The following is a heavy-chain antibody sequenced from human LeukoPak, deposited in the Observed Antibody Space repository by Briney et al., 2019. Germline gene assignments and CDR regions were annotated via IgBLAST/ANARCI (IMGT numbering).Heavy chain of an antibody. D-gene: IGHD3-22*01. Sequence: PGGSLRLSCAASGFTFSKYAMTWVRQAPGKGLEWVSGISVSGGSTNYADSVKGRFTISRDNSKNTLYLQMNSLRAEDTAVYYCAKSNYFDSGGYYFFDYWGQGTLATVSP. J-gene: IGHJ4*02. CDR1: GFTFSKYA. V-gene: IGHV3-23*01. CDR2: ISVSGGST. CDR3: AKSNYFDSGGYYFFDY.